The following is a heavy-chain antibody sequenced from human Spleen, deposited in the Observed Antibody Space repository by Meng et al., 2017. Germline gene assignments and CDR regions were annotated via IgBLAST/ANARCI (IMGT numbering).Heavy chain of an antibody. D-gene: IGHD2-2*01. CDR3: ARDQLLLWGFYYYGMDV. CDR1: GFTFSSYW. V-gene: IGHV3-7*01. CDR2: IKQDGSEK. J-gene: IGHJ6*02. Sequence: ETLSLTCAASGFTFSSYWMSWVRQAPGKGLEWVANIKQDGSEKYYVDSVKGRFTISRDNAKNSLYLQMNSLRAEDTAVYYCARDQLLLWGFYYYGMDVWGQGTTVTVS.